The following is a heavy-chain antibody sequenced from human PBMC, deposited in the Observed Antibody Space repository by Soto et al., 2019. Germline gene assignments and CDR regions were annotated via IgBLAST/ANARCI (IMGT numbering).Heavy chain of an antibody. CDR3: AGLSDGAYFHYYRGV. D-gene: IGHD4-17*01. CDR1: GGTFSSYA. J-gene: IGHJ6*03. V-gene: IGHV1-69*13. CDR2: IIPIFGTA. Sequence: ASVKVSCKASGGTFSSYAISWVRQAPGQGLEWMGGIIPIFGTANYAQKFQGRVTITADESTSTAYMELSSLRSEDTAVYYCAGLSDGAYFHYYRGVWGKGTTVTVPS.